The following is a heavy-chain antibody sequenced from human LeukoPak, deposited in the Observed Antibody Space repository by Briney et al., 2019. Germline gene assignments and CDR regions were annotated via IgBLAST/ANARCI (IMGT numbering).Heavy chain of an antibody. D-gene: IGHD3-22*01. Sequence: SSETLSLTCTVSGDSISNVDYYWSWIRQPPGKGLEWIAYIYHSGSTYYNPSLESRVTISLDTSRNQFSLKLSSVTAADTAVYYCARADYDSSGSYLYYYGMDVWGQGTTVTVSS. CDR3: ARADYDSSGSYLYYYGMDV. V-gene: IGHV4-30-4*02. CDR1: GDSISNVDYY. J-gene: IGHJ6*02. CDR2: IYHSGST.